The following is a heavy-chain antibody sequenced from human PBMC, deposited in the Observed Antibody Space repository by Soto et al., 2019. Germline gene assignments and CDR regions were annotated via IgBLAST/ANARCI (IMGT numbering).Heavy chain of an antibody. CDR3: ARGARFLEWLSFDH. D-gene: IGHD3-3*01. J-gene: IGHJ4*02. V-gene: IGHV1-69*12. CDR1: GDTFNRYA. CDR2: IIPIFGTA. Sequence: QVQLEQSGAEVKTLGSSVKVSCKASGDTFNRYAISWVRQAPGQGLEWMGGIIPIFGTANYAPQFQDRVTITADESTSTAYMELTILKSEDTAVYFCARGARFLEWLSFDHWGQGTLVTVSS.